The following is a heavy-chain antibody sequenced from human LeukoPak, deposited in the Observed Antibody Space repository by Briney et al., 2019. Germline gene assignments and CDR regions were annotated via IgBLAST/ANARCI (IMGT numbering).Heavy chain of an antibody. Sequence: SETLSLTCTVSGGSISSYYWSWIRQPPGKGLEWIGYIYYSGSTNYNPSLKSRVTISVDTSKNQFSLKLSSVTPADTAVYYCARGGWFDPWGQGTLVTVSS. J-gene: IGHJ5*02. V-gene: IGHV4-59*01. CDR2: IYYSGST. CDR1: GGSISSYY. CDR3: ARGGWFDP.